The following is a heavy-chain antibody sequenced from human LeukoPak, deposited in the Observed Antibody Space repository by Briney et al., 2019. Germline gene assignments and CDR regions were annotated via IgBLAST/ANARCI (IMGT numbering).Heavy chain of an antibody. V-gene: IGHV3-30*04. Sequence: GGSLGLSCAASGFTFSSYAMHWVRQAPGKGLEWVAVISYDGSNKYYADSVKGRFTISRDNSKNTLYLQMNSLRAEDTAVYYCAREHWIVAKPIDYWGQGTLVTVSS. J-gene: IGHJ4*02. CDR1: GFTFSSYA. CDR3: AREHWIVAKPIDY. CDR2: ISYDGSNK. D-gene: IGHD5-12*01.